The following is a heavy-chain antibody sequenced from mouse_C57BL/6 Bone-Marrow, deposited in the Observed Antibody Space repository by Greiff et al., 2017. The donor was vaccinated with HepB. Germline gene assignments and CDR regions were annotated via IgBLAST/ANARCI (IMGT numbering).Heavy chain of an antibody. J-gene: IGHJ2*01. CDR1: GYSITSGYY. D-gene: IGHD3-3*01. CDR3: ARWDRGY. Sequence: EVKLMESGPGLVKPSQSLSLTCSVPGYSITSGYYWNWIRQFPGNKLEWMGYISYDGSNNYNPSLKNRISITRDTSKNQFFLKLDSVTTEVTATYYCARWDRGYWGQGTTLTVSS. V-gene: IGHV3-6*01. CDR2: ISYDGSN.